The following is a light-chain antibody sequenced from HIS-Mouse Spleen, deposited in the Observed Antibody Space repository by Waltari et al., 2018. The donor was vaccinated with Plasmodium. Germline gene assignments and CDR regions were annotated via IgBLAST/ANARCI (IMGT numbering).Light chain of an antibody. V-gene: IGLV3-10*01. CDR1: ALPKKY. CDR3: YSTDSSGNHRV. CDR2: EDR. Sequence: SYELTQPPSVSVSPGQTARITCSGDALPKKYAYWYQQKSGQAPVLVIYEDRKRPSGSPGRFSGSSSGRMATLTISGAQVEDEADYYCYSTDSSGNHRVFGGGTKLTVL. J-gene: IGLJ3*02.